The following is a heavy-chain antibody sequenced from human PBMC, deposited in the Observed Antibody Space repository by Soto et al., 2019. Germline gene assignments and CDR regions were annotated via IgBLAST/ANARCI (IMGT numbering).Heavy chain of an antibody. CDR2: SRNKAGGYTT. Sequence: EVQLVESGGGLVQPGGSLRLSCAASGFIFSDHYMDWVRQAPGKGPEWVGRSRNKAGGYTTEYAPSVKGRFTISRDDSKSSVYLQMNSLKTDDTAVYYCVSRYCRADNCPINFDYWGQGTLVAVSS. CDR3: VSRYCRADNCPINFDY. J-gene: IGHJ4*02. CDR1: GFIFSDHY. V-gene: IGHV3-72*01. D-gene: IGHD2-15*01.